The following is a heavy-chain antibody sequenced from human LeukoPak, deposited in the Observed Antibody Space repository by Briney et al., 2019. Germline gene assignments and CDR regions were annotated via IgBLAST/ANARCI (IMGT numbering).Heavy chain of an antibody. CDR1: GYTFTSYG. CDR3: AREGYYDSSGYTDAFDI. CDR2: IIAYNGNT. D-gene: IGHD3-22*01. Sequence: GASVKVSCKASGYTFTSYGISWVRQAPGQGLEWMGWIIAYNGNTNYAQKLQGRVTMTTDTSTSTAYMELRSLRSDDTAVYYCAREGYYDSSGYTDAFDIWGQGTMVTVSS. J-gene: IGHJ3*02. V-gene: IGHV1-18*01.